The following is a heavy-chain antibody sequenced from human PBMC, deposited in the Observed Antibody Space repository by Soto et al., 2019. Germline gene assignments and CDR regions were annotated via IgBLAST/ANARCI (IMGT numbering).Heavy chain of an antibody. CDR3: AKEYSTSFDY. Sequence: GWSLRLSCASSVFSFSNYAMNWVRQAPGKGLEWVSAISAGGSNTNYADSVKGRFTISSDNSKNTLYLQMNGLRADDTAVYYCAKEYSTSFDYWGQGTPVTVSS. CDR2: ISAGGSNT. D-gene: IGHD6-6*01. J-gene: IGHJ4*02. CDR1: VFSFSNYA. V-gene: IGHV3-23*01.